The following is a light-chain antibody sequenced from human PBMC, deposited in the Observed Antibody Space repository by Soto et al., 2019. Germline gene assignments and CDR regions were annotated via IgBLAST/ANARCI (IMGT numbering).Light chain of an antibody. CDR3: QQTYNTPIT. J-gene: IGKJ5*01. CDR1: QTISSW. V-gene: IGKV1-39*01. Sequence: DIQMTQSPSTLSGSVGDRVTITCRASQTISSWLAWYQQRQGKAPKLLIYAASSLQRGVPSRFSGSESGTDFTLTISSLQPEDCATYYCQQTYNTPITFGQGTRLEIK. CDR2: AAS.